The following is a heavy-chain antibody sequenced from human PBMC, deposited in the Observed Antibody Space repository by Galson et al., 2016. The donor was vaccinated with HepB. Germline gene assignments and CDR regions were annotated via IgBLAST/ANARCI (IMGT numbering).Heavy chain of an antibody. D-gene: IGHD2-15*01. V-gene: IGHV3-33*06. Sequence: SLRLSCAASGFTFSNYGMQWVRQAPGKGLEWVAIIWYDGSDEDYADSVKGRFTISRDNSKNTLYLQMNSLRVEDTGGYYCVNDGDSFDYWGQGTLVTVSS. CDR3: VNDGDSFDY. CDR2: IWYDGSDE. CDR1: GFTFSNYG. J-gene: IGHJ4*02.